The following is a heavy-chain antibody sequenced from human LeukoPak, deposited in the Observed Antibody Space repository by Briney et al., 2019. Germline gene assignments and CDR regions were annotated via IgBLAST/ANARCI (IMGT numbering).Heavy chain of an antibody. J-gene: IGHJ4*02. V-gene: IGHV3-23*01. Sequence: GGSLRLSCAASGFTFSSHSMDWVRQAPGKGLEWVSAISGSGGSTYYADSVKGRFTISRDNSKNTLYLQMNSLRAEDTAVYYCAKEFSSSSCFDYWGQGTLVTVSS. CDR2: ISGSGGST. CDR1: GFTFSSHS. CDR3: AKEFSSSSCFDY. D-gene: IGHD6-6*01.